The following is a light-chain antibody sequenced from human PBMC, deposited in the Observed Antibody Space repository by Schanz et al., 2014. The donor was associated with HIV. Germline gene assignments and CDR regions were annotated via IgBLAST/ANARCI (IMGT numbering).Light chain of an antibody. V-gene: IGLV2-14*03. J-gene: IGLJ2*01. CDR3: SSYTTSSTLV. CDR2: DVT. Sequence: QSVLTQPPSASGSPGQSVTISCTGTSSDVGVYNYVSWYQHHPGKAPKLMIYDVTYRPSGISNRFSGSKSGYTASLTISGLQADDEADYYCSSYTTSSTLVFGGGTKVTVL. CDR1: SSDVGVYNY.